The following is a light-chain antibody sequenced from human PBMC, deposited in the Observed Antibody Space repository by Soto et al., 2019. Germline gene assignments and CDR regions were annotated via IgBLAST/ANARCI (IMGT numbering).Light chain of an antibody. CDR1: APLNNN. Sequence: EIVTTQCPPTLSVPPADRAPLSPRSLAPLNNNVAGYQHKPGQAPRLLIYGASTRATGISARFSGSGSGAEFTLTISSLQSEDDAVYYCQQYEKWPPSITFGQGTRLEI. CDR2: GAS. J-gene: IGKJ5*01. V-gene: IGKV3-15*01. CDR3: QQYEKWPPSIT.